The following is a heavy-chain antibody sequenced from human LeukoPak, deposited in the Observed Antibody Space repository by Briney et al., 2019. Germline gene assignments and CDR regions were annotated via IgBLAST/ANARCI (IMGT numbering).Heavy chain of an antibody. CDR2: INPSGGST. CDR3: ARALTFGGVIRRVDY. J-gene: IGHJ4*02. Sequence: GASVKVSCKASGYTFTSYYMHWVRQAPGQGLEWMGIINPSGGSTSYAQKFQGRVTMTRDTSTGTAYMELSRLRSDDTAVYYCARALTFGGVIRRVDYWGQGTLVTVSS. V-gene: IGHV1-46*01. D-gene: IGHD3-16*02. CDR1: GYTFTSYY.